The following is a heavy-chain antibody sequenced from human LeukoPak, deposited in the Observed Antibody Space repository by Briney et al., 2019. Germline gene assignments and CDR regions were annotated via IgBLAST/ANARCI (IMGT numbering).Heavy chain of an antibody. CDR3: ALSGSYHRAYYYYYMDV. Sequence: GGSLRLSCAASGFTVSSNYMSWVRQAPGKGLEWVSIIYSGGSTYYADSVKGRFTISRDNSKNTLYLQMNSLRAEDTAVYYCALSGSYHRAYYYYYMDVWGKGTTVTISS. D-gene: IGHD1-26*01. CDR1: GFTVSSNY. CDR2: IYSGGST. J-gene: IGHJ6*03. V-gene: IGHV3-66*01.